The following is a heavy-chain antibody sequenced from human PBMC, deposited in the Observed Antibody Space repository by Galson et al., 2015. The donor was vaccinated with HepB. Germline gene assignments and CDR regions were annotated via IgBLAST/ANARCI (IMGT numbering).Heavy chain of an antibody. CDR3: ARARYSSSPPDY. D-gene: IGHD6-6*01. CDR1: ANTFSNYG. CDR2: ISVYSGNT. J-gene: IGHJ4*02. Sequence: SVKVSCKASANTFSNYGISWVRQAPGQGLEWIGWISVYSGNTYYAQKFQGRVTMTTDTSTSTAYMELRSLRSDDTAVYYRARARYSSSPPDYWGQGTLVTVSS. V-gene: IGHV1-18*01.